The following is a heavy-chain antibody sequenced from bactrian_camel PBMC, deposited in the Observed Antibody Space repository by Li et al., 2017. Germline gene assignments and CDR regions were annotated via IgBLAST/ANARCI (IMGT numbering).Heavy chain of an antibody. V-gene: IGHV3S55*01. J-gene: IGHJ6*01. CDR3: AAFVLGHSGVCDRKTKYTT. D-gene: IGHD2*01. CDR2: IDNSGNT. CDR1: GYTYGSGP. Sequence: VQLVESGGGSVQAGGSLRLSCLTSGYTYGSGPMSWFRQAPGKEREGVASIDNSGNTHFANSVKGRFTITKDNDIRAVYLQMDSLKPEDTGMYYCAAFVLGHSGVCDRKTKYTTWGQGTQVTVS.